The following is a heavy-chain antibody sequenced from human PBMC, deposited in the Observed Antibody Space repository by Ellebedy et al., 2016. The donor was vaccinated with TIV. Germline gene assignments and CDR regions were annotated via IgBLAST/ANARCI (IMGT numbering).Heavy chain of an antibody. CDR2: MNPNSGNT. J-gene: IGHJ4*02. CDR3: ATGLHLYDY. CDR1: GYTFTSYD. Sequence: AASVKVSCKASGYTFTSYDINWVRQATGQGLEWMGWMNPNSGNTGYAQKFQGRVTITRDTSVSTAYMELSSLRSEDTAVYYCATGLHLYDYWGQGTLVTVSS. D-gene: IGHD5-18*01. V-gene: IGHV1-8*01.